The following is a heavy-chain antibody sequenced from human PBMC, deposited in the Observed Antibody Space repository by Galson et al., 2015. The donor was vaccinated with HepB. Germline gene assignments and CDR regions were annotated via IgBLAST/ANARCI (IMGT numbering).Heavy chain of an antibody. CDR1: GYSFTSYW. CDR3: ARRSSYLHYFDY. V-gene: IGHV5-10-1*01. D-gene: IGHD5-18*01. CDR2: IDPSDSYT. Sequence: QSGAAVKKPGESLRISCKGSGYSFTSYWISWVRQMPGKGLEWMGRIDPSDSYTNYSPSFQGHVTISADKSISTAYLQWSSLKAPDTAMYYCARRSSYLHYFDYWGQGTLVTVSS. J-gene: IGHJ4*02.